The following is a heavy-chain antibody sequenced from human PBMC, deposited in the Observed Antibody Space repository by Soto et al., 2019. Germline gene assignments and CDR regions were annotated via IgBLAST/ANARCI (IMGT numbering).Heavy chain of an antibody. CDR1: GGTFGNSA. CDR3: VRSYYGSGSYWFYGMDV. Sequence: QVQLVQSGAEVKKPGSSVKVSCKASGGTFGNSAISWVRQAPGQGLEWMGGIIPSFATGNSAPEFQGRLTITADKSTTTAYMELGSLRSEDTAVYYCVRSYYGSGSYWFYGMDVWGQGTTVTVSS. CDR2: IIPSFATG. J-gene: IGHJ6*02. V-gene: IGHV1-69*06. D-gene: IGHD3-10*01.